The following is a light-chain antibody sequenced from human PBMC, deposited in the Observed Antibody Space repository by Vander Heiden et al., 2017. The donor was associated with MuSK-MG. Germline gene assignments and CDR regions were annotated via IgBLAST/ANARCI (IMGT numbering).Light chain of an antibody. CDR1: SLRRNY. J-gene: IGLJ2*01. V-gene: IGLV3-19*01. CDR3: NHPDSSGNRLV. CDR2: CKN. Sequence: SAVSVAFGQAIRLPCEGDSLRRNYASWYQQKQGRAPVLVIICKNNRPSGIPDRFFCSSSGNNASSLIIGAKAEDEADEYCNHPDSSGNRLVFGGGTKLTVL.